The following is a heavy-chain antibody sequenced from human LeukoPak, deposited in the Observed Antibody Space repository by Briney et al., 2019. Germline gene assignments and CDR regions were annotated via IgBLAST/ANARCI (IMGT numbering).Heavy chain of an antibody. Sequence: ASVKVSCKASGYTFTSYGISWVRQAPGQGLVWMGWISAYNGNTNYAQKLQGRVTMTTDTSTSTAYMELSSLRSEDTAVYYCARDMTTVTLRTYYYYYYMDVWGKGTTVTVSS. D-gene: IGHD4-17*01. V-gene: IGHV1-18*01. CDR2: ISAYNGNT. CDR3: ARDMTTVTLRTYYYYYYMDV. J-gene: IGHJ6*03. CDR1: GYTFTSYG.